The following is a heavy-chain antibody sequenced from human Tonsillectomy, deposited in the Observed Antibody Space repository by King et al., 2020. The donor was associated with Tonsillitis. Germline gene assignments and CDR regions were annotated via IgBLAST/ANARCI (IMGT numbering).Heavy chain of an antibody. CDR2: ISYDGSNK. D-gene: IGHD2-21*02. Sequence: VQLVESGGGVVQPGRSLRLSCAASGFTFSSYAMHWVRQAPGKGLEWVAVISYDGSNKYYADSVKGRFTISRDNSKNTLYLKMNSLRAEDTAVYYCARAVVVTAFDYWGQGTLVTVSS. CDR1: GFTFSSYA. CDR3: ARAVVVTAFDY. J-gene: IGHJ4*02. V-gene: IGHV3-30*01.